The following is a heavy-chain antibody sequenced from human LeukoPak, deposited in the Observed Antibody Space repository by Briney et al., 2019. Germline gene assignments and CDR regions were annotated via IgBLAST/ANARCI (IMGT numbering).Heavy chain of an antibody. CDR3: ARRRCTSTSCFEDY. CDR2: IKQDGSEK. CDR1: GFTFNNYW. D-gene: IGHD2-2*01. V-gene: IGHV3-7*01. J-gene: IGHJ4*02. Sequence: GGSLRLSCAASGFTFNNYWMSWVRQAPGKGLEWVANIKQDGSEKYYVDSVKGRFTISRDNAKNSLYLQMDSLRAEDTAVYYCARRRCTSTSCFEDYWGQGALVTVSS.